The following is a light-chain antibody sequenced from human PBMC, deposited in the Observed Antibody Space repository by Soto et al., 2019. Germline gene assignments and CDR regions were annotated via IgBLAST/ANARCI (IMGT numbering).Light chain of an antibody. Sequence: IVLTQSPGTLSVSPGERATLSCRASQSISSNYLAWYQQKPGQDPSRLIYGASSRVTGIPDRFSGSGSGTDFTLTISRLELEYSAIYYCQQYGSWTFGQGTKVEIK. J-gene: IGKJ1*01. V-gene: IGKV3-20*01. CDR3: QQYGSWT. CDR2: GAS. CDR1: QSISSNY.